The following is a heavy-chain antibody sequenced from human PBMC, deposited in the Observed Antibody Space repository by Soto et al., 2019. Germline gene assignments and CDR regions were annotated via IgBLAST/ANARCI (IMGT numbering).Heavy chain of an antibody. J-gene: IGHJ6*03. CDR2: INHSGST. D-gene: IGHD4-4*01. CDR1: GGSFSGYY. V-gene: IGHV4-34*01. CDR3: ARGRRTTVTTGYYYYKDV. Sequence: SETLSLTCAVYGGSFSGYYWSWIRQPPGKGLEWIGEINHSGSTNYNPSLKSRVTISVDTSKNQFSLKLSSVTAADTAVYYCARGRRTTVTTGYYYYKDVWGKGTTVTVSS.